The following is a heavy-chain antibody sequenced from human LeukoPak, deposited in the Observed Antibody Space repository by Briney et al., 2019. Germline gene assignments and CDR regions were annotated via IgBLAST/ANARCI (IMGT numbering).Heavy chain of an antibody. D-gene: IGHD3-9*01. CDR3: ARSGFTIPYVHFDY. J-gene: IGHJ4*02. V-gene: IGHV4-34*01. Sequence: SETLSLTCAVYGGSFSGYYWSWIRQPPGKGLEWIGEINHSGSTNYNPSLKSRVTMSVDTSKNQFSLKLSSVTAADTAVYYCARSGFTIPYVHFDYWGQGTLVTVSS. CDR2: INHSGST. CDR1: GGSFSGYY.